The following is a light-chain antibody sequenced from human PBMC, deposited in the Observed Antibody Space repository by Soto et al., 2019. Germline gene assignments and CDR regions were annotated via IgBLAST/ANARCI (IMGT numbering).Light chain of an antibody. CDR3: SAYARSSTFV. CDR1: SSDIAVYNY. Sequence: QSALTQPASVSGSPGQSITISCTGTSSDIAVYNYVSWYQQQPGKAPKLMIYQVTDRPSGVSNRFSGSKSGNTASLTISGLQAEDEADYYCSAYARSSTFVFGTGTKLTVL. V-gene: IGLV2-14*01. J-gene: IGLJ1*01. CDR2: QVT.